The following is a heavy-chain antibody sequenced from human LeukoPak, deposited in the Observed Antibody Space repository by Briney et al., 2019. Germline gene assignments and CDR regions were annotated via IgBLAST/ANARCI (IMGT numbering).Heavy chain of an antibody. D-gene: IGHD3-22*01. J-gene: IGHJ4*02. CDR1: GFTFSSYS. CDR3: ARDDGDSSGFPNYFDY. Sequence: GGPLRLSCAASGFTFSSYSMNWVRQAPGKGLEWVSYISSSSSTIYYADSVKGRFTISRDNAKNSLYLQMNSLRDEDTAVYYCARDDGDSSGFPNYFDYWGQGTLVTVSS. CDR2: ISSSSSTI. V-gene: IGHV3-48*02.